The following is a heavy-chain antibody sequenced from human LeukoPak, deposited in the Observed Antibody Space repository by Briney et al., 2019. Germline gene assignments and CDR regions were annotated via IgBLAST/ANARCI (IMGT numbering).Heavy chain of an antibody. V-gene: IGHV4-59*01. Sequence: SETLSLTCTVSGGSISSYYWSWIRQPPGKGLEWIGYIYYGGSTNYNPSLKSRVTISVDTSKNQFSLKLSSVTAADTAVYYCARAYYYDSSGYYHFDYWGQGTLVTVSS. J-gene: IGHJ4*02. CDR1: GGSISSYY. CDR2: IYYGGST. D-gene: IGHD3-22*01. CDR3: ARAYYYDSSGYYHFDY.